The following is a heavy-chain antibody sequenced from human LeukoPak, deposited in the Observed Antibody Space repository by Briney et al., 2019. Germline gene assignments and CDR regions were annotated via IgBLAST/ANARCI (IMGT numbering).Heavy chain of an antibody. V-gene: IGHV4-34*01. D-gene: IGHD3-10*01. Sequence: PSETLSLTCAVYGGSFSGYYWSWIRQPPGKGREWIGEINHSGSTNYNPSLKSRVTISVDTSKNQFSLKLSSVTAADTAVYYCARTKRTTMVRGAFDPWGQGTLVTVSS. CDR2: INHSGST. CDR1: GGSFSGYY. J-gene: IGHJ5*02. CDR3: ARTKRTTMVRGAFDP.